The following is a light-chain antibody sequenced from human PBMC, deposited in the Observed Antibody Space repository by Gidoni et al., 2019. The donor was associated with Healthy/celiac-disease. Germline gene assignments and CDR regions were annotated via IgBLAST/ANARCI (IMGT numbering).Light chain of an antibody. J-gene: IGKJ4*01. CDR1: QSVSSY. Sequence: EMVLTQSPATLSSSPGERATLSCRASQSVSSYLAWYQQQPGQAPRLLIYDASNRATGIPARFSGSGSGTDFTLTISSLEPEDFAVYYCQQRSNWPPLTFXGXTKVEIK. CDR2: DAS. V-gene: IGKV3-11*01. CDR3: QQRSNWPPLT.